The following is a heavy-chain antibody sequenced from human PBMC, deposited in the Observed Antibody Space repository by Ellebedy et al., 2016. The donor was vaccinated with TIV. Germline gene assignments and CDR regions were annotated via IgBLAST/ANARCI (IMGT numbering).Heavy chain of an antibody. CDR2: IFSNDER. Sequence: SGPTLVKPTETLTLTCTVSGFSLSNLIMSVSWIRQPPGKALEWLANIFSNDERSYSTSLKNRLTISKDTSKSQVVLTMTNLDPADTATYYCARTLRYYAGDCSLYFDYWGQGALVTVSS. CDR1: GFSLSNLIMS. J-gene: IGHJ4*02. V-gene: IGHV2-26*01. D-gene: IGHD2-21*02. CDR3: ARTLRYYAGDCSLYFDY.